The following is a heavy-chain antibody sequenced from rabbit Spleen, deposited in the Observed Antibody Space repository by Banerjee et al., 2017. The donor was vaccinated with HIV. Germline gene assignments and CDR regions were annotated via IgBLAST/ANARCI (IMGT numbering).Heavy chain of an antibody. J-gene: IGHJ4*01. CDR1: GFSFSDRDV. D-gene: IGHD1-1*01. CDR2: INTATGEA. CDR3: ARDRSATSSGYCLDYLNL. Sequence: QEQVVESGGGLVKPGASLTLTCTASGFSFSDRDVMCWVRQAPGKGLEWIACINTATGEAVYASWAKGRFTISKTSSTTVTLQMTSLTAADTATYFCARDRSATSSGYCLDYLNLWGPGTLVTVS. V-gene: IGHV1S45*01.